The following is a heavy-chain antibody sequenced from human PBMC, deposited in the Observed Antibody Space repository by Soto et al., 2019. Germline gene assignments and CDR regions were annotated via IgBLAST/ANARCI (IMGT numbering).Heavy chain of an antibody. V-gene: IGHV3-11*03. J-gene: IGHJ6*03. CDR3: AKTTVTIYYYYYMDV. D-gene: IGHD4-4*01. Sequence: GGSLRLSCAASGFTFSDYYMSWIRQAPGKGLEWVSYISSSSTYTNYADSVKGRFTISRDNAKNSLYLQMNRLRAEDTAVYYCAKTTVTIYYYYYMDVWGKGTTVTVSS. CDR2: ISSSSTYT. CDR1: GFTFSDYY.